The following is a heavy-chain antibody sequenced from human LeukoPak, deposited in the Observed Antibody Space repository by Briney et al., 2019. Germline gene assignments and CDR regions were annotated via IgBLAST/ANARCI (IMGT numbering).Heavy chain of an antibody. CDR1: GGTFSSYA. CDR3: ADSSWEYNWFDP. D-gene: IGHD3-22*01. J-gene: IGHJ5*02. CDR2: IIPIFGTA. V-gene: IGHV1-69*05. Sequence: HRASVKVSCKASGGTFSSYAISWVRQAPGQGLEWMGGIIPIFGTANYAQKFQGRVTITTDESTSTAYMELSSLRSEDTAVYYCADSSWEYNWFDPWGQGTLVTVSS.